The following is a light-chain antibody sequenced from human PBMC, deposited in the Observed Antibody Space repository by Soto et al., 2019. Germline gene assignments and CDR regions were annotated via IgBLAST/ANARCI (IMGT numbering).Light chain of an antibody. CDR3: HEYGSSPT. CDR1: QSVSSNY. J-gene: IGKJ1*01. Sequence: EIVLTQSPGTLSLSPGERATLSCRSSQSVSSNYLAWYQQKPDQAPRLVIYYVSGRATGIPYRFSGSGSGTDFTLNISTLEPEDFAVYYCHEYGSSPTFGQGTKVEIK. CDR2: YVS. V-gene: IGKV3-20*01.